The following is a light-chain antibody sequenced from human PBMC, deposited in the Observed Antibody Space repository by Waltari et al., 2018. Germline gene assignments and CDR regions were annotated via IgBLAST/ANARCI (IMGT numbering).Light chain of an antibody. CDR1: QVIHNY. J-gene: IGKJ2*01. CDR3: QQYDNLPYT. CDR2: STS. Sequence: DIQMTQSPSSLSASVGDRVTITCRASQVIHNYLSWYQQQPGKAPKALISSTSSVETGIPSRFSGGRSGTDYILTISSLQPEDVATYYCQQYDNLPYTFGQGTNVEIK. V-gene: IGKV1-33*01.